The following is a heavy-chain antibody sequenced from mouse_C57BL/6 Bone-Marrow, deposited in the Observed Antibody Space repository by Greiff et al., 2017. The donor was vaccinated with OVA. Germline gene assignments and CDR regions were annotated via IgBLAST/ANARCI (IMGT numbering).Heavy chain of an antibody. V-gene: IGHV14-4*01. Sequence: VQLQQSGAELVRPGASVKLSCTASGFTIKDDYMHWVKQRPEQGLEWIGWIDPENGDTAYASKFQGKATITADTSSNTAYLQLSSLTSEDTAVYYCTTRGSTAQTLLDYWGQGTTLTVSS. D-gene: IGHD3-2*02. CDR2: IDPENGDT. CDR3: TTRGSTAQTLLDY. J-gene: IGHJ2*01. CDR1: GFTIKDDY.